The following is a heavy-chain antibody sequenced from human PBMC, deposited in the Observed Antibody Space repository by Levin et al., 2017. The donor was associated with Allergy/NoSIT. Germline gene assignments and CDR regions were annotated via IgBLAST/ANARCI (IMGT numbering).Heavy chain of an antibody. CDR3: ARSLYYYGSGSYYLWFDP. V-gene: IGHV4-61*01. CDR1: GGSVSSGSYY. Sequence: SETLSLTCTVSGGSVSSGSYYWSWIRQPPGKGLEWIGYIYYSGSTNYNPSLKSRVTISVDTSKNQFSLKLSSVTAADTAVYYCARSLYYYGSGSYYLWFDPWGQGTLVTVSS. J-gene: IGHJ5*02. CDR2: IYYSGST. D-gene: IGHD3-10*01.